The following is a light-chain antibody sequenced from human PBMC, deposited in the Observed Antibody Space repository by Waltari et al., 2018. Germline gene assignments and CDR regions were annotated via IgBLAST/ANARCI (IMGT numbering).Light chain of an antibody. J-gene: IGKJ4*01. CDR1: QSVSRRY. V-gene: IGKV3-20*01. CDR3: QQYGSSPLT. CDR2: GAS. Sequence: EIVLTQSPGTLSLSPVERPTLSCRASQSVSRRYLPWYQQNPGQAPRLLIYGASSRATGIPDRFSGSGSGTDFTLTISRLEPEDFAVYYCQQYGSSPLTFGGGTKVEIK.